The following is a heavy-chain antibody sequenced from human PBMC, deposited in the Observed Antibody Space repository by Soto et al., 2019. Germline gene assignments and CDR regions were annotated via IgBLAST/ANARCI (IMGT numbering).Heavy chain of an antibody. J-gene: IGHJ4*02. CDR1: GLSIISGGYS. CDR2: IYHSWST. V-gene: IGHV4-30-2*01. CDR3: VRVPDY. Sequence: PLSIPCSVSGLSIISGGYSWSLIRQPPGNGLEWIGYIYHSWSTYYNPSLKSRVTISVHRSKNQFSLKLSSVSAAETAVYYCVRVPDYWVKGTLVTVSS.